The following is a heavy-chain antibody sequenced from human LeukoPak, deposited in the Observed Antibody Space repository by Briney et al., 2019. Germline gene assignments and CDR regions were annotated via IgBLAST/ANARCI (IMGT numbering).Heavy chain of an antibody. CDR1: GFTFSNYE. V-gene: IGHV3-48*03. D-gene: IGHD1-1*01. Sequence: GGSLRLSCVASGFTFSNYEMNWVRQVPGKGLEWISYSTSSGNTVYYADSVKGRFTTSRDNAKNSQYLQMNSLRVEDTAVYYCARPPGMTAAFDIWGRGTMVTVSS. CDR3: ARPPGMTAAFDI. CDR2: STSSGNTV. J-gene: IGHJ3*02.